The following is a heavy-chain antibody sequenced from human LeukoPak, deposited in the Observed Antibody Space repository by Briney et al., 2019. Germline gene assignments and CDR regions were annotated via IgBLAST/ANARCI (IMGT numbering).Heavy chain of an antibody. V-gene: IGHV4-59*01. J-gene: IGHJ5*02. Sequence: SETLSLTCTVSGGSISSYYWSWIRQPPGKGLEWIGYISYSGSTNYNPSLKSRVTISVDTSKNQFSLKLSSVTAADAAVYYCARGRQGFDPWGQGTLVTVSS. CDR1: GGSISSYY. CDR2: ISYSGST. CDR3: ARGRQGFDP.